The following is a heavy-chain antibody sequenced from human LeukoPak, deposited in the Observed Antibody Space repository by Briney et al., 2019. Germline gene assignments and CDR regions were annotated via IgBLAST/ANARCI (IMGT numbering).Heavy chain of an antibody. CDR2: IKEDGSDR. CDR1: GFRFSSYW. V-gene: IGHV3-7*02. Sequence: PGGSLRLSCAASGFRFSSYWMSWVRQAPGKGLECVANIKEDGSDRNYVDSVKGRFTISRDNAKNSLYLQMNSLRAEDTAVYYCAKYNADWGCLDPWGQGTLVTVSS. J-gene: IGHJ5*02. D-gene: IGHD3-9*01. CDR3: AKYNADWGCLDP.